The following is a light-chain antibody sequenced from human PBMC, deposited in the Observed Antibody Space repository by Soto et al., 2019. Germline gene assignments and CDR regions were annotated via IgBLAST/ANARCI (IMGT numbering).Light chain of an antibody. Sequence: EIVLTQSPATLSLSPGERATLSCRSGQTIATSLVWSQQKPGQAPRLLIYDASHRATGVPARFSGSGSGTDFTLTISSLEPEDFAVYYCQQRSVWPMTFGQGTRLEIK. CDR2: DAS. CDR3: QQRSVWPMT. J-gene: IGKJ5*01. V-gene: IGKV3-11*01. CDR1: QTIATS.